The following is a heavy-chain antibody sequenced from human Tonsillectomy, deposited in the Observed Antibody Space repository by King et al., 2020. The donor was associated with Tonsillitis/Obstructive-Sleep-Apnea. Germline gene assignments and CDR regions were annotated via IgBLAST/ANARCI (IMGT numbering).Heavy chain of an antibody. CDR3: ARAGEDDDSMSWFDP. J-gene: IGHJ5*02. CDR2: INPNSGGT. V-gene: IGHV1-2*04. Sequence: QGQLVQSGAEVKKPGASVKVSCKASGYTFTGYYMHWVRQAPGQGLEWMGWINPNSGGTNYAQQFQGWVTLTWDTSISTAYMELSRLRSDDTAVFYCARAGEDDDSMSWFDPWGQGTLVTVSS. D-gene: IGHD3-22*01. CDR1: GYTFTGYY.